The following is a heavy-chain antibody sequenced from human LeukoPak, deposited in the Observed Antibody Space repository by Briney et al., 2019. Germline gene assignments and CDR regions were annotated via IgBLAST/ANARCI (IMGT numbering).Heavy chain of an antibody. J-gene: IGHJ3*02. Sequence: GGSLRLSCAASGFTLSSYSMNWVRQAPGKGLEWVSSISGSSSYIYYADSVKGRFTISRDNAKNSLYLQMNSLRAEDTAVYYCARESRDTYYYDSSGYLNPDAFDIWGQGTMVTVSS. V-gene: IGHV3-21*01. CDR3: ARESRDTYYYDSSGYLNPDAFDI. CDR1: GFTLSSYS. D-gene: IGHD3-22*01. CDR2: ISGSSSYI.